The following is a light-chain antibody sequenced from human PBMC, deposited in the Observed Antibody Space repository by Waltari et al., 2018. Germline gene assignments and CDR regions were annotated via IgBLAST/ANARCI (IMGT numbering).Light chain of an antibody. J-gene: IGLJ2*01. Sequence: QSALTQPRSVSGSPGQSVTLSCTGTSSDIGGYKYVPWYQQHPGKAPKLVIYDVHKGPQGVPDRLSGSKAGNTASLTISGLQTDDDADYYCCSYAGRYTSVFGRGTRVTVL. CDR2: DVH. CDR3: CSYAGRYTSV. CDR1: SSDIGGYKY. V-gene: IGLV2-11*01.